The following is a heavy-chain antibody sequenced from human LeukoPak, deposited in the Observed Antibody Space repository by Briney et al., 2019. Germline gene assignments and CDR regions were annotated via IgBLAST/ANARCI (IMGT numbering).Heavy chain of an antibody. Sequence: SETLSLTCNLSGSSITAFYWSWIRQSPGKGLEWIGSFQYGGNSKYNPSLKSRVAMSVDTSKRQLSLRLASVPAADTAVYYCTQVSDFWSSPPHYYMDVWGTGTTVTVSS. CDR3: TQVSDFWSSPPHYYMDV. V-gene: IGHV4-59*01. CDR1: GSSITAFY. D-gene: IGHD3-3*01. CDR2: FQYGGNS. J-gene: IGHJ6*03.